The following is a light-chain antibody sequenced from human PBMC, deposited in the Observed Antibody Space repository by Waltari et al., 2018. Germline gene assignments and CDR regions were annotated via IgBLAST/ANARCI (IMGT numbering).Light chain of an antibody. V-gene: IGKV1-39*01. Sequence: DIQMTQSPSSLSASVGDRVTITCQESQSIRKFLNWYHQMPGKAPKLLIYTTSSLKGGVPSRFSGSGSGTESTLTISSLQPEDFGTYFCQQGDSMPYTFGQGTKVEMK. CDR3: QQGDSMPYT. J-gene: IGKJ2*01. CDR2: TTS. CDR1: QSIRKF.